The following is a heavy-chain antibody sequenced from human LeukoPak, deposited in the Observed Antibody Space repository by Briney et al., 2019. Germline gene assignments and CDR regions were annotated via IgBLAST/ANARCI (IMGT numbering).Heavy chain of an antibody. D-gene: IGHD3-22*01. V-gene: IGHV4-59*04. J-gene: IGHJ4*02. CDR2: IYHSGST. Sequence: SETLSLTCTVSGGSISSYYWSWIRQPPGKGLEWIGSIYHSGSTYYNPSLKSRVTISVDTSKNQFSLKLSSVTAADTAVYYCATARDYYDSSLYWGQGTLVTVSS. CDR1: GGSISSYY. CDR3: ATARDYYDSSLY.